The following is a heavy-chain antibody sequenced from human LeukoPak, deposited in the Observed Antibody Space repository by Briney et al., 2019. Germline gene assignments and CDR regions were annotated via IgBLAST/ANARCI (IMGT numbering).Heavy chain of an antibody. J-gene: IGHJ5*02. Sequence: GASVKVSCKASGGTFSSYAISWVRQAPGQGLEWMGRIIPIFGIANYAQKFQGRVTITADKSTSTAYMELSSLRSEDMAVYYCARAPTMIVGWFDPWGQGTLVTVSS. CDR2: IIPIFGIA. V-gene: IGHV1-69*04. D-gene: IGHD3-22*01. CDR3: ARAPTMIVGWFDP. CDR1: GGTFSSYA.